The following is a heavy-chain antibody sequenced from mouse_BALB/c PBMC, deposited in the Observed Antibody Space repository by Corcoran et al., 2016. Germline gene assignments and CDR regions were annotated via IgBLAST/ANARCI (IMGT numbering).Heavy chain of an antibody. Sequence: QVQLQQSGAELMKPGASVKIACKATGYTFSSYGIEWVKQVPGHGLVWIGEILPGSGSTNYNEKFKGKATLTADTSSNTAYIQLSSLTSEDSAVYYCARIWDWFSAVWGAGSTVTVSS. CDR3: ARIWDWFSAV. CDR1: GYTFSSYG. CDR2: ILPGSGST. D-gene: IGHD4-1*01. V-gene: IGHV1-9*01. J-gene: IGHJ1*01.